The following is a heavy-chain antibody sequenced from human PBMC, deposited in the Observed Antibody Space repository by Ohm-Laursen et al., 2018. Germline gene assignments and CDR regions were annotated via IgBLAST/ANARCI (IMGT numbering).Heavy chain of an antibody. V-gene: IGHV3-23*01. J-gene: IGHJ5*02. Sequence: SLRLSCTASGFTFSSYAMSWVRQAPGKGLEWVSAISGSGGSTYYADSVKGRFTISRDNSKNTLYLQMNSLRAEDTAAYYCAKDQIAAAGSGLGWFDPWGQGTLVTVSS. D-gene: IGHD6-13*01. CDR2: ISGSGGST. CDR1: GFTFSSYA. CDR3: AKDQIAAAGSGLGWFDP.